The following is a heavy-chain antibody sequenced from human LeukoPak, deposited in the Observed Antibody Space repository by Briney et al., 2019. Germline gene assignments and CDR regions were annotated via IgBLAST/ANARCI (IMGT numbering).Heavy chain of an antibody. J-gene: IGHJ5*02. CDR2: MNPNSGNT. CDR1: GYTFTSHG. CDR3: ARGGLRYFHNWFDP. Sequence: EASVKVSWKASGYTFTSHGFTWVRQAPGQGPEWMGWMNPNSGNTGYAQMFQGRVTMTRKTSMSTAYMELSSLRSEDTAMYYCARGGLRYFHNWFDPWGQGTLVTVSS. D-gene: IGHD3-9*01. V-gene: IGHV1-8*02.